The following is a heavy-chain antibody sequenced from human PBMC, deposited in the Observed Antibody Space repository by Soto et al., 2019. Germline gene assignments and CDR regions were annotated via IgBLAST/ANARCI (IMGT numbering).Heavy chain of an antibody. J-gene: IGHJ4*02. CDR3: ARDPPGIAASGSEN. Sequence: DVQLEESGGGLIQPWGSLRLSCAVSGFTVSNNYMTWVRQAPGKGLEWVSLIYSSGGTKYADSVRGRFTISRDNAKNTLYLQMNSLKVEDTAVYYCARDPPGIAASGSENWGQGTLVTVSS. V-gene: IGHV3-53*01. CDR2: IYSSGGT. CDR1: GFTVSNNY. D-gene: IGHD6-13*01.